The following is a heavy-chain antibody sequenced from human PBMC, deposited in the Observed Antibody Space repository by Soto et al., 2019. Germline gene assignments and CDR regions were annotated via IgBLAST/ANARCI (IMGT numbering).Heavy chain of an antibody. J-gene: IGHJ4*02. Sequence: SETLSLTCTVSGGSISSSSYYWGWIRQPPGKGLEWIGYIYYSGSTNYNPSLKSRVTLSVDTSQNQFSLNLSSVTAADTAVYYCARGKPWLLSALGFDNWGQGTLVTVSS. CDR2: IYYSGST. CDR3: ARGKPWLLSALGFDN. V-gene: IGHV4-61*05. D-gene: IGHD3-3*01. CDR1: GGSISSSSYY.